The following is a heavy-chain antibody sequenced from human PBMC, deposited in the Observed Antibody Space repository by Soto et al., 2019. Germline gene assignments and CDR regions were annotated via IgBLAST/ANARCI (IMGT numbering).Heavy chain of an antibody. V-gene: IGHV3-74*01. D-gene: IGHD3-3*01. CDR1: GFTFSSYW. CDR3: ARVQGITIFGVGISSSMDV. Sequence: EVQLVESGGGLVQPGGSLRLSCAASGFTFSSYWMHWVRQAPGKGLVWVSRINSDGSSTSYADSVKGRFTISRDNAKNTLYLQMNSLRAEDTAMYYCARVQGITIFGVGISSSMDVWGKGTTVTVSS. J-gene: IGHJ6*03. CDR2: INSDGSST.